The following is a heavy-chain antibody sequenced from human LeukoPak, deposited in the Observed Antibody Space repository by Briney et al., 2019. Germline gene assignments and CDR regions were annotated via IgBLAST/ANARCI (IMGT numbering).Heavy chain of an antibody. V-gene: IGHV1-2*02. CDR1: GYTLTGYY. Sequence: ASVKVSCKASGYTLTGYYMHWVRQAPGQGLEWMGWINPNSGGTNYAPKFQGRVTMTRDTSISTAYMELSRLRSDDTAVYYCARDRRRYCTNGVCRGGWFDPWGQGTLVTVSS. CDR2: INPNSGGT. J-gene: IGHJ5*02. CDR3: ARDRRRYCTNGVCRGGWFDP. D-gene: IGHD2-8*01.